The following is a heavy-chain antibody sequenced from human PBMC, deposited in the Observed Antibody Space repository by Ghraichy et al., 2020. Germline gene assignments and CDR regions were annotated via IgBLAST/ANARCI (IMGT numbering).Heavy chain of an antibody. Sequence: ASVKVSCKASGYTFNSYGISWVRQAPGQGLEWMGWISAYNGNTNYAQNLQGRVTMTTDTSTSTAYMELRSLRSDDTAVYYCARGKYYYDSSGYYYAENWFDPWGQGTLVTVSS. D-gene: IGHD3-22*01. CDR1: GYTFNSYG. V-gene: IGHV1-18*01. CDR3: ARGKYYYDSSGYYYAENWFDP. CDR2: ISAYNGNT. J-gene: IGHJ5*02.